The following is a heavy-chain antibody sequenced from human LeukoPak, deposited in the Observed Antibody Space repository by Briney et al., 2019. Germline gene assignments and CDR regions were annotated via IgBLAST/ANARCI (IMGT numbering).Heavy chain of an antibody. CDR3: ARGLDVLEWLLSPYYYYGMDV. Sequence: GGSLRLSCAASGFTFSSYPMHWVRQAPGKGLEWVASIKHDGSEKYYVDSVRGRFTISRDNTMNSLYLQMNSLRAEDTAVYYCARGLDVLEWLLSPYYYYGMDVWGQGTTVTVSS. J-gene: IGHJ6*02. V-gene: IGHV3-7*01. CDR1: GFTFSSYP. CDR2: IKHDGSEK. D-gene: IGHD3-3*01.